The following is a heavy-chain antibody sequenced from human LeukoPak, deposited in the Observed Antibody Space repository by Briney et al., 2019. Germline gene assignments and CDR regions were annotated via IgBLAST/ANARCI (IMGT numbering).Heavy chain of an antibody. J-gene: IGHJ4*02. CDR2: IIPILGIA. CDR3: ARGGYDSSDLDY. Sequence: GASVKVSCKASGGTFSSYAISWERQAPGQGLEWMGRIIPILGIANYAQKFQGRVTITADKSTSTAYMELSSLRSEDTAVYYCARGGYDSSDLDYWGQGTLVTVSS. D-gene: IGHD3-22*01. CDR1: GGTFSSYA. V-gene: IGHV1-69*04.